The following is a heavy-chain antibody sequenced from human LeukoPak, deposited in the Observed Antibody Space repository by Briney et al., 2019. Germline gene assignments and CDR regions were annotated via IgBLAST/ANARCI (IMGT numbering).Heavy chain of an antibody. CDR2: ISYDGSHK. J-gene: IGHJ4*02. Sequence: GRSLRLSCAASGFTFSSYAMHWVRQAPGKRLEWVALISYDGSHKYYADSVKGRFPISRDNSKNTLYLQMNSLRAEDTAVYYCAKDRLPLAVAGSFDYWGQGTLVTVSS. CDR3: AKDRLPLAVAGSFDY. D-gene: IGHD6-19*01. V-gene: IGHV3-30*04. CDR1: GFTFSSYA.